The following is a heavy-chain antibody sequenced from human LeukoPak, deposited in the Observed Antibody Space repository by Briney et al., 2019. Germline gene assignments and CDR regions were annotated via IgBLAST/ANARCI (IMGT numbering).Heavy chain of an antibody. CDR3: ATLYTGDYYYYMDV. Sequence: GASVKVSCKASGYTFTGYYMHWVRQAPGQGLEWMGWIKPNSGGTNYAQKFQGRVTMTRDRSISTAYMELSRLRSDDTAVYYCATLYTGDYYYYMDVWGKGTTVTVSS. D-gene: IGHD3-10*01. J-gene: IGHJ6*03. CDR2: IKPNSGGT. CDR1: GYTFTGYY. V-gene: IGHV1-2*02.